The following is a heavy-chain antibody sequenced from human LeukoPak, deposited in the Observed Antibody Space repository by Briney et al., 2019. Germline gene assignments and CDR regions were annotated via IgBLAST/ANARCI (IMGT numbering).Heavy chain of an antibody. V-gene: IGHV3-23*01. CDR1: GFTFSSYA. CDR2: ISGSGGST. CDR3: ATLFVIVGATTGY. Sequence: PGGSLRLSCAASGFTFSSYAMSWVRQAPGKGLEWVSAISGSGGSTYYADSVKGRFTISRDNSKNTLYLQMNSLRAEDTAVYYCATLFVIVGATTGYWGQGTLVTVSS. D-gene: IGHD1-26*01. J-gene: IGHJ4*02.